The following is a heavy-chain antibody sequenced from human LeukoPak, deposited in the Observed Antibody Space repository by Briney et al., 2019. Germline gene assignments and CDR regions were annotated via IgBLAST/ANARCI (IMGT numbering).Heavy chain of an antibody. CDR1: GFTFSSYW. Sequence: PGGSLRLSCAASGFTFSSYWMSLVRQAPGKGLEWVANIKQDGSEKYYVDSVKGRFTISRDNAKNSLYLQMNSLRAEDTAVYYCARARQYTYYYDFLDYWGQGTLVTVSS. CDR3: ARARQYTYYYDFLDY. CDR2: IKQDGSEK. J-gene: IGHJ4*02. D-gene: IGHD3-22*01. V-gene: IGHV3-7*01.